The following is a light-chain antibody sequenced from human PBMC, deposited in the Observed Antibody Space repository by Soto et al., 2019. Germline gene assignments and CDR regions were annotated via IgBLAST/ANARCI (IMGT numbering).Light chain of an antibody. CDR2: DVS. CDR1: SNDVGGYNY. J-gene: IGLJ1*01. Sequence: QSALTQPASVSGSPGQAITISCTGNSNDVGGYNYVSWYQQHPGKAPKLMIYDVSNRPSGVSNRFSGSKSGNTASLTISGLQAEDEADYYCSSYTSSSTYVFGTGPKVTVL. V-gene: IGLV2-14*01. CDR3: SSYTSSSTYV.